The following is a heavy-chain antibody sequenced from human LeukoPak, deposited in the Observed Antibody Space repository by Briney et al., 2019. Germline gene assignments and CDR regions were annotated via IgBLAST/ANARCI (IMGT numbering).Heavy chain of an antibody. Sequence: KSGGSLRLSCAASGFTFSDYYMSWISQAPGKGLEWVSYICDSGRTIYYADSVKGRFTISRDNAQNSVYLQMNNLGAEDTAVYYCARDRLGDYDHSGYYDKWGQGTLVTVSS. CDR1: GFTFSDYY. CDR3: ARDRLGDYDHSGYYDK. D-gene: IGHD3-22*01. V-gene: IGHV3-11*01. J-gene: IGHJ4*02. CDR2: ICDSGRTI.